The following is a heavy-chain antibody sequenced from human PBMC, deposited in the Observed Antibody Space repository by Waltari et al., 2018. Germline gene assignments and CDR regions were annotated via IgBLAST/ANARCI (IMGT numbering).Heavy chain of an antibody. J-gene: IGHJ6*03. V-gene: IGHV4-59*01. CDR3: ARVMRQQLAYYYYMDV. D-gene: IGHD6-13*01. CDR2: IYYSGST. CDR1: GGSISSYY. Sequence: QVQLQESGPGLVKPSETLSLTCTVSGGSISSYYWSWIRQPPGKGLEWIGYIYYSGSTNYNPSLKSRVTISVDTSKNQFSLKLSSVTAADTAVYYWARVMRQQLAYYYYMDVWGKGTTVTVSS.